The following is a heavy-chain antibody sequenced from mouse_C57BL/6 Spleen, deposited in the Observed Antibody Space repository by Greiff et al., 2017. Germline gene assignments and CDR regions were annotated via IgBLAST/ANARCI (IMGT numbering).Heavy chain of an antibody. CDR2: INPNNGGT. D-gene: IGHD1-1*01. CDR3: ARSDIYYGSSYRAMDY. J-gene: IGHJ4*01. Sequence: EVQLQQSGPELVKPGASVKISCKASGYTFTDYYMNWVKQSHGKSLEWIGEINPNNGGTSYNQKFKGKATLTVDKSSSTAYMELRSLTSEDSAVYYCARSDIYYGSSYRAMDYWGQGTSVTVSS. V-gene: IGHV1-26*01. CDR1: GYTFTDYY.